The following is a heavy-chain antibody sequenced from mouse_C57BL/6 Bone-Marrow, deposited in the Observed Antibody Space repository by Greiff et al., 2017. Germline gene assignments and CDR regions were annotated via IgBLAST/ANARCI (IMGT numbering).Heavy chain of an antibody. CDR2: ISNGVGST. Sequence: EVQLQESGGGLVQPGGSLKLSCAASGFTFSDYYMYWVRQTPEKRLEWVAYISNGVGSTYYPDTVKGRFTISRDNAKNTLYLQMSRLKSEDTAMYYCARQRLLLPLWYFDVWGTGTTVTVSS. CDR3: ARQRLLLPLWYFDV. CDR1: GFTFSDYY. J-gene: IGHJ1*03. V-gene: IGHV5-12*01. D-gene: IGHD1-1*01.